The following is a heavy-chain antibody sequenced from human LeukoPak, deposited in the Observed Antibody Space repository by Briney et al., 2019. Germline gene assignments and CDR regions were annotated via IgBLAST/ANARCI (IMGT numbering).Heavy chain of an antibody. CDR2: IRYDGSNK. D-gene: IGHD3-3*01. CDR1: GFTFSNYG. J-gene: IGHJ4*02. V-gene: IGHV3-30*02. Sequence: PGGSLRLSCAASGFTFSNYGIHWVRQAPGKGLEWVAFIRYDGSNKYYVDSVKGRFTISRDNSKNTLYLQVNSLRGEDTAVYYCARGFGYFDYWGQGTLVTASS. CDR3: ARGFGYFDY.